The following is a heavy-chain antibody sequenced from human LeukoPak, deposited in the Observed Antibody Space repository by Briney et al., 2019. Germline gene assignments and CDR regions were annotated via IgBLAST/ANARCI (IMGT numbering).Heavy chain of an antibody. CDR3: ARDLAAAGPEVWFDP. Sequence: ASVKVSCKASGYTFTGYYMHWVRQAPGQGLERMGWINPNSGGTNYAQKFQGRVTMTRDTSISTAYMELSRLRSDDTAVYYCARDLAAAGPEVWFDPWGQGTLVTVSS. CDR2: INPNSGGT. J-gene: IGHJ5*02. V-gene: IGHV1-2*02. D-gene: IGHD6-13*01. CDR1: GYTFTGYY.